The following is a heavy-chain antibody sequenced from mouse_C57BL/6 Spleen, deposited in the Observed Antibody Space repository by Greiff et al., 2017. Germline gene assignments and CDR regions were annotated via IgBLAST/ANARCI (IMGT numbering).Heavy chain of an antibody. CDR1: GFTFSSYT. Sequence: DVMLVESGGGLVKPGGSLKLSCAASGFTFSSYTMSWVRQTPEKRLEWVATISGGGGNTYYPDSVKGRFTISRDNAKNTLYMQMSSLRSEDTAVYYCASNWDDAMDYWGQGTSVTVSS. CDR2: ISGGGGNT. D-gene: IGHD4-1*02. J-gene: IGHJ4*01. V-gene: IGHV5-9*01. CDR3: ASNWDDAMDY.